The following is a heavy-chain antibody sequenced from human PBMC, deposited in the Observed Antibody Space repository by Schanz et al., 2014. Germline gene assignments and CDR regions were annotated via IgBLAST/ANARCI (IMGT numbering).Heavy chain of an antibody. CDR2: IRSSSTPI. J-gene: IGHJ4*02. CDR3: VRDSFFACDY. Sequence: EVQLVESGGGLVQPGGSLRLSCTASGFTFSSYSMNWVRQAPGKGPEWVSYIRSSSTPIYYADSVKGRFTMSRDNAKNSVFLQMNSLRAEDTAVYYCVRDSFFACDYWGQGTLVTVSS. D-gene: IGHD3-3*01. V-gene: IGHV3-48*01. CDR1: GFTFSSYS.